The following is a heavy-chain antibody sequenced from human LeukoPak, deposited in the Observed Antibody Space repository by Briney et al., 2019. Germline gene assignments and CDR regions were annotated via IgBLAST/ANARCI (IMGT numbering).Heavy chain of an antibody. D-gene: IGHD3-22*01. V-gene: IGHV4-34*01. CDR2: SNHSGSS. Sequence: SETLSLTCAVYGGSFSAYYWTWIRQSPGKGLEWIGESNHSGSSNYNPSLKSRVTISVDTSKNQFSLKLSSVTAADTAVYYCAREVSSGYYYLGGYYYYYYMDVWGKGTTVTISS. CDR3: AREVSSGYYYLGGYYYYYYMDV. CDR1: GGSFSAYY. J-gene: IGHJ6*03.